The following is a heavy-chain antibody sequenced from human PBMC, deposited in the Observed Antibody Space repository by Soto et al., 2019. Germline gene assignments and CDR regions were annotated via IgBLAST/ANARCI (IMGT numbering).Heavy chain of an antibody. D-gene: IGHD5-18*01. V-gene: IGHV3-30*18. Sequence: GGSLRLSCAASGFTFSSYGMHWVRQAPGKGLEWVAVISYDGSNKYYADSAKGRFTISRDNSKNTLYLQMNSLRAEDTAVYYCAKEYSYGPTFGFDYWGQGTLVTVSS. CDR1: GFTFSSYG. CDR3: AKEYSYGPTFGFDY. CDR2: ISYDGSNK. J-gene: IGHJ4*02.